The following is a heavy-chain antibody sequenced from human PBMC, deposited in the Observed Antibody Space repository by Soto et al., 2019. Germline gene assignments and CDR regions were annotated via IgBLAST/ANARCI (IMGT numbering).Heavy chain of an antibody. Sequence: GGSLRLSCAASGFTFSSYSMNWVRQAPGKGLEWVSSISSRSSYIYYADSVNGRCTISRDYATNSLYLQMNSLRAEDTAVYYCASGGGSSPYYFDYWGQGTLVTVSS. J-gene: IGHJ4*02. CDR1: GFTFSSYS. D-gene: IGHD6-13*01. V-gene: IGHV3-21*01. CDR2: ISSRSSYI. CDR3: ASGGGSSPYYFDY.